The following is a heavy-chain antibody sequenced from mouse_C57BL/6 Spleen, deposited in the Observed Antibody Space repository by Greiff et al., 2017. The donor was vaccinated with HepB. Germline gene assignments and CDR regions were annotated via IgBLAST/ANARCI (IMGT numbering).Heavy chain of an antibody. CDR3: ARRGYDNYAMDY. Sequence: VKLQESGAELVKPGASVKISCKASGYAFSSYWMNWVKQRPGKGLEWIGQIYPGDGDTNYNGKFKGKATLTADKSSSTAYMQLSSLTSEDSAVYYCARRGYDNYAMDYWGQGTSVTVSS. CDR2: IYPGDGDT. J-gene: IGHJ4*01. V-gene: IGHV1-80*01. D-gene: IGHD2-2*01. CDR1: GYAFSSYW.